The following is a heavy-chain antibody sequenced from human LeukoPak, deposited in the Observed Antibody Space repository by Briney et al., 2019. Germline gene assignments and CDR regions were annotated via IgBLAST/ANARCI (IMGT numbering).Heavy chain of an antibody. Sequence: PSETLSLTCAVYGGSFSGYYWSWIRQPPGKGLEWIGEINHSGSTNYNPSLKSRVTISVDTSKNQLSLKLSSVTAADTAVYYCASGFWSGYGGIDYWGQGTLVTVSS. CDR1: GGSFSGYY. D-gene: IGHD3-3*01. CDR2: INHSGST. CDR3: ASGFWSGYGGIDY. V-gene: IGHV4-34*01. J-gene: IGHJ4*02.